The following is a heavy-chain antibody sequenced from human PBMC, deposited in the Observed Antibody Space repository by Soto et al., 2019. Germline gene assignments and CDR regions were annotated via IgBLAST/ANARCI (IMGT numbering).Heavy chain of an antibody. CDR3: ERDSGSGGDDSRDY. CDR2: IYHSGST. Sequence: PSETLSLTCAVSGGSISSSNWWSWVRQPPGKGLEWIGEIYHSGSTNYNPSLKSRVTISVDKSKNQFSLKLSSVTAADTAVYYCERDSGSGGDDSRDYWGQGTLVTVSS. J-gene: IGHJ4*02. V-gene: IGHV4-4*02. D-gene: IGHD3-22*01. CDR1: GGSISSSNW.